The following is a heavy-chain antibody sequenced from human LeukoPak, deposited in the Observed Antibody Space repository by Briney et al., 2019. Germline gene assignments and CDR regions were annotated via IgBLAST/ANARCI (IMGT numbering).Heavy chain of an antibody. CDR3: ARRQGTAMETWEDY. CDR2: IYYSGST. CDR1: GASISSSTYY. Sequence: SETLSLTCTVSGASISSSTYYWGWIRQPPGRGLEWIGSIYYSGSTYYNPSLKSRVTISVDTSKNQFSLKLSSVTAADTAVYYCARRQGTAMETWEDYWGQGTLVTVSS. D-gene: IGHD5-18*01. J-gene: IGHJ4*02. V-gene: IGHV4-39*01.